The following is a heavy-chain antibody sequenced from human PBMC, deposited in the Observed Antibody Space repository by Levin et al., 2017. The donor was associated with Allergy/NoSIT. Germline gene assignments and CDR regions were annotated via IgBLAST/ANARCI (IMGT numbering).Heavy chain of an antibody. Sequence: KTSETLSLTCAVYGGSFSGYYWSWIRQPPGKGLEWIGEINHSGSTNYNPSLKSRVTISVDTSKNQFSLKLSSVTAADTAVYYCARGGGYAGTHAFDIWGQGTMVTVSS. V-gene: IGHV4-34*01. D-gene: IGHD3-16*01. J-gene: IGHJ3*02. CDR3: ARGGGYAGTHAFDI. CDR1: GGSFSGYY. CDR2: INHSGST.